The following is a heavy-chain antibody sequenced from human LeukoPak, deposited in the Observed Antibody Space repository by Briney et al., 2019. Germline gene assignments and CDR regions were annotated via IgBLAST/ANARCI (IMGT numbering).Heavy chain of an antibody. CDR1: GFTFSSNW. J-gene: IGHJ3*01. CDR3: ATDSGHSFFY. Sequence: GGSLRLSCAASGFTFSSNWMHWVRQVPGKGLVWVSRIYSDGTAPRYAEFVKGRFTISRDNAKNTLYLQMNSLTIEDTAVYYCATDSGHSFFYWGQGTKVTVSA. D-gene: IGHD3-10*01. V-gene: IGHV3-74*01. CDR2: IYSDGTAP.